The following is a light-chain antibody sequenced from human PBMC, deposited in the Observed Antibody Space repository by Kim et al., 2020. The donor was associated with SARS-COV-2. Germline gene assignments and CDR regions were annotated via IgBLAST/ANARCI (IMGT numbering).Light chain of an antibody. Sequence: YELTQPPSVSVSPGQTASITCSGDKLGDKYVCWYQQKPGHSPVLVIYQDTKRPSGIPERFSGSNSGNTATLTISGTQAMDEADYYCQAWDTNTFYVFGSGTKVTVL. CDR2: QDT. CDR1: KLGDKY. J-gene: IGLJ1*01. V-gene: IGLV3-1*01. CDR3: QAWDTNTFYV.